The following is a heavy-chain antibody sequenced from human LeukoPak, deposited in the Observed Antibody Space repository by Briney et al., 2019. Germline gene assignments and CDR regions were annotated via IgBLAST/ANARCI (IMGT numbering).Heavy chain of an antibody. CDR1: GFTFDYYW. CDR2: IKEDGSEK. J-gene: IGHJ4*02. D-gene: IGHD1-26*01. V-gene: IGHV3-7*01. CDR3: VRAGWELDY. Sequence: GGSLRLSCVASGFTFDYYWMSWVRQAPGKGLEWVAHIKEDGSEKFYVDSVKGRFTISKDSAKKSVYLQMISLRVEDTAVYYCVRAGWELDYWGQGTLVTVSS.